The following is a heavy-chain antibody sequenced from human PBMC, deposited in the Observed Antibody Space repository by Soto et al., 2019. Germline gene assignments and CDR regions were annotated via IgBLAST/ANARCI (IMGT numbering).Heavy chain of an antibody. CDR2: TYYKSKWNN. D-gene: IGHD3-10*01. V-gene: IGHV6-1*01. J-gene: IGHJ6*02. Sequence: SQTLSLTCAISGDSVSSNSAGWNWIRQSPSRGLEWLGRTYYKSKWNNDYALSVKSRITINPDTSKNQFSLHLYSVTPEDPAVYYCTGITWFRGMDVWGQGTPVTVSS. CDR3: TGITWFRGMDV. CDR1: GDSVSSNSAG.